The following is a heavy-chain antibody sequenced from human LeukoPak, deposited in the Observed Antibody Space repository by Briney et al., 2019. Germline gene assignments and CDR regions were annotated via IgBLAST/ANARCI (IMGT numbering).Heavy chain of an antibody. V-gene: IGHV3-21*01. Sequence: PGGSLRLSCAASGFTFSSYSMNWVLQAPGKGLEWVSSISSSSSYIYYADSVKGRFTISRDNAKNSLYLQMNSLRAEDTAVYYCASRATMPNDYWGQGTLVTVSS. CDR2: ISSSSSYI. CDR3: ASRATMPNDY. CDR1: GFTFSSYS. J-gene: IGHJ4*02. D-gene: IGHD5-12*01.